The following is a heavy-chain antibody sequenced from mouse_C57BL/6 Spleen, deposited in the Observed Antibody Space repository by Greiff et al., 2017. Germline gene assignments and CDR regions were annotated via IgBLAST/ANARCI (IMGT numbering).Heavy chain of an antibody. J-gene: IGHJ3*01. CDR1: GYSITSGYY. CDR3: ARDPNYYGSSYLFAY. Sequence: EVKLLESGPGLVKPSQSLSLTCSVTGYSITSGYYWNWIRQFPGNKLEWMGYISYDGSNNYNPSLKNRISITRDTSKNQFFLKLNSVTTEDTATYYCARDPNYYGSSYLFAYWGQGTLVTVSA. V-gene: IGHV3-6*01. D-gene: IGHD1-1*01. CDR2: ISYDGSN.